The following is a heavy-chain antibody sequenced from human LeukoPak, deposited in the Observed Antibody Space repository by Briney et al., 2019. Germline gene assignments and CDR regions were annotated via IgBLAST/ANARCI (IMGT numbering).Heavy chain of an antibody. CDR2: IDHSGSA. CDR3: ARVQQLADFDY. D-gene: IGHD6-13*01. J-gene: IGHJ4*02. Sequence: SETLSLTCAVSGGSFNGYYWSRIRQPPGKGLEWIGEIDHSGSATYNPSLQSRVIISKDKSNNQFSLKLNSVTAADTAVYYCARVQQLADFDYWGQGNLVTV. CDR1: GGSFNGYY. V-gene: IGHV4-34*01.